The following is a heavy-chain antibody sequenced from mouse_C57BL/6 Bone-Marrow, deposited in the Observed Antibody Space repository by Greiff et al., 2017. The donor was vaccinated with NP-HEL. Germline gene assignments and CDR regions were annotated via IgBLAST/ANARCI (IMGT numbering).Heavy chain of an antibody. CDR2: ISNGGGST. Sequence: EVQRVESGGGLVQPGGSLKLSCAASGFTFSDYYMYWVRQTPEKRLEWVAYISNGGGSTYYPDTVKGRFTISRDNAKNTLYLQMSRLKSEDTAMYYCARRVTRQRNAMDYWGQGTSVTVSS. CDR3: ARRVTRQRNAMDY. D-gene: IGHD2-12*01. V-gene: IGHV5-12*01. J-gene: IGHJ4*01. CDR1: GFTFSDYY.